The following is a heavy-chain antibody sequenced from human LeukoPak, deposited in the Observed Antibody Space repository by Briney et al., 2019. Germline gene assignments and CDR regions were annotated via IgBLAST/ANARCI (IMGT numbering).Heavy chain of an antibody. D-gene: IGHD5-18*01. V-gene: IGHV4-34*01. Sequence: SETLSLTCAVYGGSFSGYYWSWIRQPPGKGLEWIGEINHSGSTNYNPSLKSRVTISVDTSKNQLSLKLSSVTAADTAVYYCARGPSIQLWSDPYYYYGMDVWGQGTTVTVSS. CDR2: INHSGST. CDR1: GGSFSGYY. CDR3: ARGPSIQLWSDPYYYYGMDV. J-gene: IGHJ6*02.